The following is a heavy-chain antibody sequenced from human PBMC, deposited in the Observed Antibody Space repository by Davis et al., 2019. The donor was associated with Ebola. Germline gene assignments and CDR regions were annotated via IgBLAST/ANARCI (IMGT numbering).Heavy chain of an antibody. J-gene: IGHJ5*02. CDR1: GYTFTSYG. Sequence: ASVKVSCKASGYTFTSYGISWVRQATGQGLEWMGWMNPNSGNTGYAQKFQGRVTMTRNTSISTAYMELSSLRSEDTAVYYCARLVGATTDWFDPWGQGTLVTVSS. D-gene: IGHD1-26*01. CDR3: ARLVGATTDWFDP. V-gene: IGHV1-8*02. CDR2: MNPNSGNT.